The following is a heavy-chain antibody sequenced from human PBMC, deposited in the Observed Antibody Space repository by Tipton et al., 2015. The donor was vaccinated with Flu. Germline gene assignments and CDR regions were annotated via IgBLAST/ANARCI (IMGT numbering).Heavy chain of an antibody. CDR2: MYASGST. D-gene: IGHD1-1*01. J-gene: IGHJ6*02. V-gene: IGHV4-4*07. Sequence: TLSLTCTVSGDSMSSFYWSWIRQPAGKGLEWIGRMYASGSTKYNPSLKSRVTMSVDTSKKQFSLKLRSVTAADTAVYCCARVLGNSHSYGMDVWGQGTTVTVSS. CDR3: ARVLGNSHSYGMDV. CDR1: GDSMSSFY.